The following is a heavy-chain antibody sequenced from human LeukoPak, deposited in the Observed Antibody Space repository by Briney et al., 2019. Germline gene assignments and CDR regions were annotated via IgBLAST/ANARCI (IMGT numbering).Heavy chain of an antibody. CDR1: GGSVSSYY. CDR3: ARDQSGEWELLSGWWFDP. V-gene: IGHV4-59*02. D-gene: IGHD1-26*01. J-gene: IGHJ5*02. CDR2: IYYSGSS. Sequence: PSETLSLTCTVSGGSVSSYYWNWIRQPPGKGLEWIGYIYYSGSSNYNPSLKSRVTISIDTSKNQFSLKLNPVTAEDTAVYYCARDQSGEWELLSGWWFDPWGQGTLVTVSS.